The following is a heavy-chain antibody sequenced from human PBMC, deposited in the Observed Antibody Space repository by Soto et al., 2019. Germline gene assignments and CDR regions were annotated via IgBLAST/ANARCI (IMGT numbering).Heavy chain of an antibody. V-gene: IGHV3-23*01. CDR2: LTASGTNT. CDR1: GFTFDNCA. Sequence: EVQLLESGGGLVQPGGSLRLSCAASGFTFDNCAMTWVRQAPGKGLEWVSALTASGTNTHYADSVKDRFVIFRDNSKNTLYLQMHRLTAADTAMYFCAQGGYSSGWYLALATWGQGTLVTVSS. D-gene: IGHD6-19*01. CDR3: AQGGYSSGWYLALAT. J-gene: IGHJ5*02.